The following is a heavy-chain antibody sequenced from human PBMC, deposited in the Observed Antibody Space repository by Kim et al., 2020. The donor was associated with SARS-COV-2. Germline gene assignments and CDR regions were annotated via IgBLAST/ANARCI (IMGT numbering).Heavy chain of an antibody. V-gene: IGHV6-1*01. CDR2: TYYASKWNY. Sequence: SQTLSLTCAISGDSVSSNGAAWNCIRQSPSRGLEWLGRTYYASKWNYDYAMPVKSRIGINPDTSKNQVSLHLNSVTPEDTAVYYCARERGNVFGYWGQGTLVTVSS. D-gene: IGHD2-8*01. J-gene: IGHJ4*02. CDR1: GDSVSSNGAA. CDR3: ARERGNVFGY.